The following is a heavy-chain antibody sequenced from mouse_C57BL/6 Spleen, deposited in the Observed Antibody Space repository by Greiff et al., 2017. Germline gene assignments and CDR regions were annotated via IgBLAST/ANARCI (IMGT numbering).Heavy chain of an antibody. CDR1: GFTFSNYG. J-gene: IGHJ4*01. Sequence: EVQVVESGGGLVKPGGSLKLSCAASGFTFSNYGMHWVRQAPEQGLEWVAYISRGSSSIYYADTVKGGITISRDNAKNTLFPQLTSLSSEDTAMYYLACYAMDYWGQGTSVTVSS. V-gene: IGHV5-17*01. CDR3: ACYAMDY. CDR2: ISRGSSSI.